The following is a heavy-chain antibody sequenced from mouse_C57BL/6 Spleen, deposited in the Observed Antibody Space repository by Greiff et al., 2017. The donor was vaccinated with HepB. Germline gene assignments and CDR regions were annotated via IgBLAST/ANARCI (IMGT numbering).Heavy chain of an antibody. D-gene: IGHD3-3*01. V-gene: IGHV5-17*01. J-gene: IGHJ1*03. CDR3: ARGGPPGYFDV. CDR2: ISSGSSTI. Sequence: DVMLVESGGGLVKPGGSLKLSCAASGFTFSDYGMHWVRQAPEKGLEWVAYISSGSSTIYYADTVKGRFTISRDNAKNTLFLQMTSLRSEDTAMYYCARGGPPGYFDVWGTGTTVTVSS. CDR1: GFTFSDYG.